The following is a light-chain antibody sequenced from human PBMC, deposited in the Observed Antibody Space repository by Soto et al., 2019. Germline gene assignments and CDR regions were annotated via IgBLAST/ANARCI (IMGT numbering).Light chain of an antibody. V-gene: IGKV3-15*01. CDR1: QSVSK. CDR2: GAS. Sequence: EIVMTQSPATLSVSPGERATLSCRASQSVSKLAWYQQKPGQAPRLLIYGASTRATGIPARFSGSGSGTEFILTISSLQSEDFAVYYCQQYNNWLYTFGPGTKLEIK. J-gene: IGKJ2*01. CDR3: QQYNNWLYT.